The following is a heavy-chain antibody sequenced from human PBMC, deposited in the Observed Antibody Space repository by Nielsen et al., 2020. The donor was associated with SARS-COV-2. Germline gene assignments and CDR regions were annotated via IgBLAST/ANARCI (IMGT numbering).Heavy chain of an antibody. Sequence: GESLKISCAASGFTFSSYWMSWVRQAPGKGLEWVANIKQDGSEKYYVDSVKGRFTISRDNSKSTVFLQMNSLKLEDTAVYYCARETIDHTSSFVDYWGQGTLVTVSS. D-gene: IGHD6-6*01. CDR1: GFTFSSYW. CDR3: ARETIDHTSSFVDY. CDR2: IKQDGSEK. J-gene: IGHJ4*02. V-gene: IGHV3-7*01.